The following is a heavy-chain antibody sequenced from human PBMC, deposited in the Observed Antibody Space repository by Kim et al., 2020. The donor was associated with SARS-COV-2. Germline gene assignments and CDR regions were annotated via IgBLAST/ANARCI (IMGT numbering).Heavy chain of an antibody. CDR3: ARGLREWFGELLGAYFDY. D-gene: IGHD3-10*01. J-gene: IGHJ4*02. V-gene: IGHV4-59*01. CDR2: IYYSGST. CDR1: GGSISSYY. Sequence: SETLSLTCTVSGGSISSYYWSWIRQPPGKGLEWIGYIYYSGSTNYNPSLKSRVTISVDTSKNQFSLKLSSVTAADTAVYYCARGLREWFGELLGAYFDYWGQGTLVTVSS.